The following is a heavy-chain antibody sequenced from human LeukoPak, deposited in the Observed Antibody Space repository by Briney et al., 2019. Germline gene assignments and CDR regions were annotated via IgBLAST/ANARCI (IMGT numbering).Heavy chain of an antibody. V-gene: IGHV4-61*01. J-gene: IGHJ4*02. CDR2: IYYSGST. CDR1: GGSVSSASYY. D-gene: IGHD2-8*01. CDR3: ARVPQFNGLFDY. Sequence: TSETLSLTCTVSGGSVSSASYYWSWIRQPPGKGLEWIGYIYYSGSTTYNPSLQSRVTISVDTSKNQFSLKLTSVTAADTAVYYCARVPQFNGLFDYWGQGTLSPSPQ.